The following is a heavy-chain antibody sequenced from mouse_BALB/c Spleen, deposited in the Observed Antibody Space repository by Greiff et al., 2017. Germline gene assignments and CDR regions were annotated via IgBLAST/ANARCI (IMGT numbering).Heavy chain of an antibody. CDR1: GFTFSSFG. CDR3: ARSYGSSYLYYFDY. CDR2: ISSGSSTI. D-gene: IGHD1-1*01. J-gene: IGHJ2*01. V-gene: IGHV5-17*02. Sequence: EVKVVESGGGLVQPGGSRKLSCAASGFTFSSFGMHWVRQAPEKGLEWVAYISSGSSTIYYADTVKGRFTISRDNPKNTLFLQMTSLRSEDTAMYYCARSYGSSYLYYFDYWGQGTTLTVSS.